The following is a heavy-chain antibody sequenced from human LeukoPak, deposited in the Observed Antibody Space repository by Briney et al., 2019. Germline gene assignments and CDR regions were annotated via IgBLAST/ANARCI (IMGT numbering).Heavy chain of an antibody. CDR3: ARDSFSSGWYLGAFDI. CDR1: GFTFSSYS. V-gene: IGHV3-21*01. CDR2: ISSSSSYI. J-gene: IGHJ3*02. D-gene: IGHD6-19*01. Sequence: GSLRLSCAASGFTFSSYSMNWVRQAPGKGLEWVSSISSSSSYIYYADSVKGRFTISRDNAKNSLYLQMNSLRAEDTAVYYCARDSFSSGWYLGAFDIWGQGTMVTVSS.